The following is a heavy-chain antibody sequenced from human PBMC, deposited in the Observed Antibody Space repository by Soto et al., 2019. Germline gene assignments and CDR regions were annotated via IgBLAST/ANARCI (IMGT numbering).Heavy chain of an antibody. V-gene: IGHV3-30*19. CDR2: ITDTGGDT. CDR3: ARASGESYPGSRVFDS. CDR1: GFTFSSYG. D-gene: IGHD3-10*01. Sequence: QVQLVESGGGVVQPGRSLRLSCAASGFTFSSYGMHWVRQAPGKVLEWVSVITDTGGDTLYADSVKGRFTISRDNSKNTLYLRMNSMRAEDTAIYYCARASGESYPGSRVFDSWGQGTRVTDSS. J-gene: IGHJ4*02.